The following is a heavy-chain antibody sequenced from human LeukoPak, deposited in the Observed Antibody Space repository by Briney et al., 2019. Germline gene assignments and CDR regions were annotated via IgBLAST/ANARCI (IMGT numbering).Heavy chain of an antibody. D-gene: IGHD1-26*01. V-gene: IGHV3-23*01. Sequence: PGGSLRLSCAASGFTFSSYAMSWVRQAPGKRLERVSASSGSGGSTYNADSVKGRFTISRDNSKNTLYLQMNSLRAEDTAVYHCVKGVRMGVTSAFDIWGQGTMVTVSS. J-gene: IGHJ3*02. CDR3: VKGVRMGVTSAFDI. CDR1: GFTFSSYA. CDR2: SSGSGGST.